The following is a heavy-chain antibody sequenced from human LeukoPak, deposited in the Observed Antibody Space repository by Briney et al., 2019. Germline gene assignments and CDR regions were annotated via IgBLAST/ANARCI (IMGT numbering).Heavy chain of an antibody. V-gene: IGHV1-8*02. D-gene: IGHD3-22*01. CDR1: GGTFSSYA. CDR2: MNPNSGNT. Sequence: ASVKVSCKASGGTFSSYAISWVRQAPGQGLEWMGWMNPNSGNTGYAQKLQGRVTMTRNTSISTAYMELSSLRSEDTAVYYCARGYYDSSGYPLPFDYWGQGTLVTVSS. J-gene: IGHJ4*02. CDR3: ARGYYDSSGYPLPFDY.